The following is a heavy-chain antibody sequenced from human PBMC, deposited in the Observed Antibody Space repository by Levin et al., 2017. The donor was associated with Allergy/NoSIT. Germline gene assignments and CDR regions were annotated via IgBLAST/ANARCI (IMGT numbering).Heavy chain of an antibody. CDR3: AKGSYCSAGTCYSRLGY. D-gene: IGHD2-15*01. CDR1: GFTFSSDV. V-gene: IGHV3-23*01. CDR2: ISGSGDAT. Sequence: GGSLRLSCAASGFTFSSDVMSWVRQAPGKGLEWVSGISGSGDATYYADSVRGRFTISRDNSKNMLSLQMNSLRAEDTALYYCAKGSYCSAGTCYSRLGYWGQGTLVTVSS. J-gene: IGHJ4*02.